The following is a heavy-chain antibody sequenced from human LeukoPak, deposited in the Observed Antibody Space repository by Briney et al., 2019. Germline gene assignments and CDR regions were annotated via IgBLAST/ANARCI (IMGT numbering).Heavy chain of an antibody. CDR3: ASPGVAGSSGYYSY. CDR2: RNPNSGNT. Sequence: ASVKVSCKASGYTFTSYGISWVRQAPGQGLEWMGWRNPNSGNTGYAQKFQGRVTITRNTSISTAYMELSSLRSEDTAVYYCASPGVAGSSGYYSYWGQGTLVTVSS. J-gene: IGHJ4*02. CDR1: GYTFTSYG. D-gene: IGHD3-22*01. V-gene: IGHV1-8*03.